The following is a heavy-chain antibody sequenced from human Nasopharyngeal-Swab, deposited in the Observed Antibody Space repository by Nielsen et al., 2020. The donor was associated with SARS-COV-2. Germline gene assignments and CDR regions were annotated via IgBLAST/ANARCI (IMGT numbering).Heavy chain of an antibody. V-gene: IGHV4-31*02. J-gene: IGHJ4*02. Sequence: RQAPGKGLEWIGCIYYSGSTYYSPSLKSRVTISVDTSKNQFSLKLSSVTAADTAVYYCARARRNFVVVSAFDYWGQGTLVTVSS. CDR3: ARARRNFVVVSAFDY. D-gene: IGHD2-21*02. CDR2: IYYSGST.